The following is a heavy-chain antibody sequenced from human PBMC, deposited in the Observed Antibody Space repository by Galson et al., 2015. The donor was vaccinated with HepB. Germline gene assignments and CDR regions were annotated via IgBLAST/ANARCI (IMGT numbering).Heavy chain of an antibody. V-gene: IGHV1-18*04. CDR3: ARDKDYLFDY. Sequence: SVKVSCKASGYKFTSYYMHWVRQAPGQGLEWMGWISTYSGDTNYAQKFQGRVTMTTDTSTSTAFMELRSLRSDDTAVYYCARDKDYLFDYWGQGTLVTVSS. D-gene: IGHD2/OR15-2a*01. CDR1: GYKFTSYY. CDR2: ISTYSGDT. J-gene: IGHJ4*02.